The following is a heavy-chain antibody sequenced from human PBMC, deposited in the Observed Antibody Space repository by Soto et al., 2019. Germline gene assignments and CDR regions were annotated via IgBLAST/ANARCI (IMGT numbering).Heavy chain of an antibody. CDR1: GGSISSTGYY. CDR3: ARDRTQNFVIQVAGPDRWCGSYFDL. J-gene: IGHJ2*01. V-gene: IGHV4-31*03. D-gene: IGHD6-19*01. CDR2: VYRSGST. Sequence: PSETLSLTCTVSGGSISSTGYYWSWIRQHPGKGLEWIGYVYRSGSTYYNASLKSRVTISVDTSKNHFSLKLSSVTAADTAVYYCARDRTQNFVIQVAGPDRWCGSYFDLWGRGTLVTVSS.